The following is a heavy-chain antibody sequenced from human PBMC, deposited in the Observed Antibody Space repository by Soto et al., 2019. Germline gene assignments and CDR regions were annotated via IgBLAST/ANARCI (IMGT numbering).Heavy chain of an antibody. Sequence: GGSLRLSCAVSGFTFGDHGMSWVRQAPGKGLGRVGFIRSETLGGTIDYAASVKGRFVILRDDSKGIAYLHMNSLKTEDTATYFCAKDGYNYYEFWGRGTLVTVSS. V-gene: IGHV3-49*04. CDR1: GFTFGDHG. CDR2: IRSETLGGTI. CDR3: AKDGYNYYEF. D-gene: IGHD5-12*01. J-gene: IGHJ4*02.